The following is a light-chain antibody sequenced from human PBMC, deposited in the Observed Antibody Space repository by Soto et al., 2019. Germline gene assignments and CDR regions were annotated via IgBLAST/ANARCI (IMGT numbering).Light chain of an antibody. CDR2: EVS. CDR3: SLTAGGGKMK. V-gene: IGLV2-8*01. J-gene: IGLJ2*01. Sequence: QSALTQPPSASGSPGQSVTISCTGTSSDVGAYKYVSWYQQHPGTAPKLIIYEVSERPSGVPGRFSGSKSGSTASLTVSGLQGEGEAGLYRSLTAGGGKMKIGGGTKLTVL. CDR1: SSDVGAYKY.